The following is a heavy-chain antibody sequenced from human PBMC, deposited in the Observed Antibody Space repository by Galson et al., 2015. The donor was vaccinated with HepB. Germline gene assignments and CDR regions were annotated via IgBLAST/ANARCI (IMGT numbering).Heavy chain of an antibody. CDR2: ISAYNGNT. D-gene: IGHD2-2*01. V-gene: IGHV1-18*01. CDR1: GYTFTSYG. J-gene: IGHJ6*02. Sequence: SVKVSCKASGYTFTSYGISWVRQAPGQGLEWMGWISAYNGNTNYAQKLQGRVTMTTDTSTSTAYIELRSRRSDDTAVYYCARDGVVPAFYYYGMDVWGQGTTVTVSS. CDR3: ARDGVVPAFYYYGMDV.